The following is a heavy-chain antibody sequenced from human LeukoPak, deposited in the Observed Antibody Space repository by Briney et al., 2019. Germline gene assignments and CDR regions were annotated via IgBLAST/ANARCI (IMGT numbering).Heavy chain of an antibody. J-gene: IGHJ4*02. D-gene: IGHD1-1*01. CDR1: GFTFSSYS. CDR2: ISNSGDAT. CDR3: AKAPPYKKYFDY. V-gene: IGHV3-23*01. Sequence: PGGSLRLSCAASGFTFSSYSMNWVRQAPGKGLEWVSTISNSGDATYYADSVKGRFTISRDNSKNTLCLQMNSLRAEDTAVYYCAKAPPYKKYFDYWGQGTLVTVSS.